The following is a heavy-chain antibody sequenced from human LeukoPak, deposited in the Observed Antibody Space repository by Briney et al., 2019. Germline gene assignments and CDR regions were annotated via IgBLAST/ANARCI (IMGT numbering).Heavy chain of an antibody. J-gene: IGHJ3*02. CDR2: INWNGGST. CDR3: ARDLGGYDAFDS. CDR1: GFTFDDYG. V-gene: IGHV3-20*04. D-gene: IGHD6-13*01. Sequence: GGTLRLSCAASGFTFDDYGMSWVRQAPGKGLEWVSGINWNGGSTGYADSVKGRFTISRDNAKNSLYLQMNSLRAEDTALYYCARDLGGYDAFDSWGQGTMVTVSS.